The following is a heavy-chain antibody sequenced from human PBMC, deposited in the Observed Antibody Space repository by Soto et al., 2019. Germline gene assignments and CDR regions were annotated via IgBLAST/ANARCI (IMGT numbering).Heavy chain of an antibody. CDR2: IYYSGTT. D-gene: IGHD2-21*02. J-gene: IGHJ5*02. CDR1: GDSISSGGYY. CDR3: ARITYCGGDCYRGFDP. V-gene: IGHV4-31*03. Sequence: SETLSLTCTVSGDSISSGGYYWSWIRHHPGTGLEWIGYIYYSGTTYYNPSLKSRVTISVDRSKNQFSLKLSSVTAADTAVYYCARITYCGGDCYRGFDPWGQGTLVTVSS.